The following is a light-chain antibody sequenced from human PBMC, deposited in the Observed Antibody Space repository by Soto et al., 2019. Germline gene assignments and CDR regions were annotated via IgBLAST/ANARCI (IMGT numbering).Light chain of an antibody. CDR1: QSISSW. Sequence: DIQMTQSPSTLSASVGDRVTITCRASQSISSWLAWYQQKPGKAPKLLIYKASSLESGVPSRFSGSGSGTEFNLTISSLQPDDFATYSCQQYNSYPITFGQGTRLEIK. CDR3: QQYNSYPIT. V-gene: IGKV1-5*03. CDR2: KAS. J-gene: IGKJ5*01.